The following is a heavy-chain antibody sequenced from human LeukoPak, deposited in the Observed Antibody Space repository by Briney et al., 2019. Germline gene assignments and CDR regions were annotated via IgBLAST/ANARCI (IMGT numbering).Heavy chain of an antibody. D-gene: IGHD7-27*01. CDR1: GGSISSYY. J-gene: IGHJ3*02. CDR2: IYYSGST. V-gene: IGHV4-59*01. CDR3: ARGRANWGRPDAFDI. Sequence: SETLSLTCTVSGGSISSYYWSWIRQPPGKGLEWIGYIYYSGSTNYNPSLRSRVTISVDTSKNQFSLKLSSVTAADTAVYYCARGRANWGRPDAFDIWGQGTMVTVSS.